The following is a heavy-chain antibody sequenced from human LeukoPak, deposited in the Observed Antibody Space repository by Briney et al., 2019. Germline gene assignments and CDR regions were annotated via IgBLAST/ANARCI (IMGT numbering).Heavy chain of an antibody. V-gene: IGHV4-30-4*08. D-gene: IGHD5-12*01. CDR2: IYYSGST. Sequence: PSQTLSLTCTVSGASISSGNSYWSWIRQPPGQGLEWIGYIYYSGSTYYNPSLKSRVTISVDTSKNQFSLKLSSVTAADTAVYYCARSNCGYDSIPNYMDVWGKGTTVTVSS. J-gene: IGHJ6*03. CDR3: ARSNCGYDSIPNYMDV. CDR1: GASISSGNSY.